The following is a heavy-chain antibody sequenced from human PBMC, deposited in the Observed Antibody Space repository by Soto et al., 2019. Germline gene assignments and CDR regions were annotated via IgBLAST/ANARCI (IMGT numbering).Heavy chain of an antibody. CDR2: INAGNGNT. Sequence: ASVKVSCKTSGFTFTTHAIHWVRQAPGQRFEWMGWINAGNGNTKYSQKFQDRVTITRDKSTSTAYMELSSLRSEDTAVYYCARDRGVVVPAAGNDAFDIWGQGTMVTVSS. D-gene: IGHD2-2*01. V-gene: IGHV1-3*01. CDR1: GFTFTTHA. CDR3: ARDRGVVVPAAGNDAFDI. J-gene: IGHJ3*02.